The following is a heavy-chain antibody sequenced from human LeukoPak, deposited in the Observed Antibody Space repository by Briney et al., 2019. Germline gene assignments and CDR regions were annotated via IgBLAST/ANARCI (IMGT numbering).Heavy chain of an antibody. Sequence: SVKVSCKASGGTFSSYAISWVRQAPGQGLEWMGRIIPILGIANYAQKFQGRVTITADKSTSTAYMELSSLRSEDTAVYYCARSGGEDPDAFDIWGQGTMVTVSS. CDR3: ARSGGEDPDAFDI. J-gene: IGHJ3*02. CDR2: IIPILGIA. D-gene: IGHD3-10*01. V-gene: IGHV1-69*04. CDR1: GGTFSSYA.